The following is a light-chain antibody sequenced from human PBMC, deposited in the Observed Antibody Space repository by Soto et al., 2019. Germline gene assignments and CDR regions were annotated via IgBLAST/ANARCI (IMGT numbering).Light chain of an antibody. CDR1: QSISRY. J-gene: IGKJ3*01. V-gene: IGKV1-39*01. CDR2: AAS. CDR3: QHSYTSPFT. Sequence: DIQMTQSPSSLSASVGDKITITCRASQSISRYLNWYQQKPGKPPNLLIYAASNLQSGVPSRFSGSGFGTDFTLTISSLQPEDFATYHCQHSYTSPFTFGPGTTVDIK.